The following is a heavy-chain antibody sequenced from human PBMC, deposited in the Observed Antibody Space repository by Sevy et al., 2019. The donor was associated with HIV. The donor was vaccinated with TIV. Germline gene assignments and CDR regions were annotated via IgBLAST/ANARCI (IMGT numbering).Heavy chain of an antibody. Sequence: GGSLRLSCAISGFTVNDKYIIWVRQAPGKGLEWVSVIFSIGSTYYADSAKGRLTISRDNSKNTVDLQMNSVRAEDTAVYYCVSLFLSYRSGWSYFDYWGQGTLVTVSS. V-gene: IGHV3-66*02. J-gene: IGHJ4*02. CDR3: VSLFLSYRSGWSYFDY. CDR1: GFTVNDKY. D-gene: IGHD6-19*01. CDR2: IFSIGST.